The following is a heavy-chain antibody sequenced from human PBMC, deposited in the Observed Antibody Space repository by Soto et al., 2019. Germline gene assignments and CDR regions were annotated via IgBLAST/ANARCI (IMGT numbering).Heavy chain of an antibody. Sequence: NPSETLSLTCAVYGGSFSGYYWSWIRQPPGKGLEWIGEINHSGSTNYNPSLKSRVTISVDTSKNQFSLKLSSVTAADTAVYYCARGAGYYDFWSGYYNGFDYWGQGTLVTVSS. CDR2: INHSGST. V-gene: IGHV4-34*01. CDR1: GGSFSGYY. CDR3: ARGAGYYDFWSGYYNGFDY. D-gene: IGHD3-3*01. J-gene: IGHJ4*02.